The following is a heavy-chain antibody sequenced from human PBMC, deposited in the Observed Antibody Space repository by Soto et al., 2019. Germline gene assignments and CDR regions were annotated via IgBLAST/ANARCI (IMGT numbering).Heavy chain of an antibody. Sequence: PSETLSLTSTVSGGSISSYYWSWIRQPPGKGLEWIGYIYYSGSTNYNPSLKSRVTISVDTSKNQFSLKLSSVTAADTAVYYCETNPMGYSGYVGFDYWGQGTLVTVSS. CDR3: ETNPMGYSGYVGFDY. J-gene: IGHJ4*02. CDR1: GGSISSYY. D-gene: IGHD5-12*01. CDR2: IYYSGST. V-gene: IGHV4-59*01.